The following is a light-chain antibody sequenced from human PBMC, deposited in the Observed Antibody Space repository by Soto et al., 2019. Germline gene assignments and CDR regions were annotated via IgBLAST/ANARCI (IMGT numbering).Light chain of an antibody. J-gene: IGKJ1*01. CDR3: QQYVSSSWT. CDR1: QSVSSSY. V-gene: IGKV3-20*01. CDR2: GAS. Sequence: EIVLTQSPGTLSLSPGERATLSCRASQSVSSSYLAWYQQKPGQAPRLLIYGASSRATGIPDRFSGTGSGTDFTLTIRRLEPEDFAVYYCQQYVSSSWTFGQGTKV.